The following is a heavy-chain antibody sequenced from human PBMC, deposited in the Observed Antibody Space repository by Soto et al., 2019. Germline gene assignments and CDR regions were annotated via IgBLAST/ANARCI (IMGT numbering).Heavy chain of an antibody. Sequence: WQTLSLTCAISGDSVSSNSAAWNWIRQSPSRGLEWLGRTYYRSKWYNDYAVSVKSRITINPDTSKNQFSLQLNSVTPEDTAVYYCARDHRAVAGNYYYYGMEVWGQGTTVTV. J-gene: IGHJ6*02. CDR1: GDSVSSNSAA. CDR3: ARDHRAVAGNYYYYGMEV. V-gene: IGHV6-1*01. CDR2: TYYRSKWYN. D-gene: IGHD6-19*01.